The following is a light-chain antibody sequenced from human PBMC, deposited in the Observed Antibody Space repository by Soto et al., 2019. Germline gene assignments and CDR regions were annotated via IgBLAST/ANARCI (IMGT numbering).Light chain of an antibody. V-gene: IGKV3-11*01. CDR2: DSS. Sequence: EIVLTQSPATLSLSAGERATLSCRASQSVSSYLAWYQQKPGQAPMLLIYDSSNSATGIPARFSGSGSGTDYTLTISNLEPEDFAFYYDQQRSIWPITFRQGTRLEIK. J-gene: IGKJ5*01. CDR1: QSVSSY. CDR3: QQRSIWPIT.